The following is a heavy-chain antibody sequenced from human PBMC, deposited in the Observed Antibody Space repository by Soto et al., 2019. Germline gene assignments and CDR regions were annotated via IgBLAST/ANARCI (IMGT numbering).Heavy chain of an antibody. Sequence: EVQLVESGGGLVQPGGSLRLSCAASGFTFSSYSMNWVRQAPGKGLEWVSYISSSSSTIYYADSVKGRFTISRDNAKNSLYLQMNSLRDEDTAVYYCAREVEYSYGYGEYYFDYWGQGTLVTVSS. D-gene: IGHD5-18*01. J-gene: IGHJ4*02. CDR1: GFTFSSYS. CDR2: ISSSSSTI. V-gene: IGHV3-48*02. CDR3: AREVEYSYGYGEYYFDY.